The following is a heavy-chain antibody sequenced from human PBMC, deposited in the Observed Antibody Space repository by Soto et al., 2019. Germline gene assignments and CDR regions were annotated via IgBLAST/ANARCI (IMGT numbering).Heavy chain of an antibody. CDR2: ISGFNGKT. CDR1: GYSFARYG. D-gene: IGHD3-3*02. J-gene: IGHJ5*02. V-gene: IGHV1-18*01. CDR3: ARDSIFIDTARPKCFDL. Sequence: ASVKVSCKTSGYSFARYGVSWVRQAPGQGLEWLGWISGFNGKTEYSQTLRDRVTLTTDTSTGTAYLELRRLKSDDTAIYYCARDSIFIDTARPKCFDLWGKGTL.